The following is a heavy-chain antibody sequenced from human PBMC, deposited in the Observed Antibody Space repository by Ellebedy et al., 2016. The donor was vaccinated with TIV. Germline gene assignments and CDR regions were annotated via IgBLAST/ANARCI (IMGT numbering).Heavy chain of an antibody. V-gene: IGHV3-23*01. CDR1: GFTFSSYA. D-gene: IGHD6-19*01. CDR2: ISGSGGST. J-gene: IGHJ4*02. Sequence: GESLKISCAASGFTFSSYAMSWVRQAPGKGLEWVSAISGSGGSTYYADSVKGRFTISRDNSKNTLYLKMNSLRAEDTAVYYCASTGYSSGWSPFYWGQGTLVTVSS. CDR3: ASTGYSSGWSPFY.